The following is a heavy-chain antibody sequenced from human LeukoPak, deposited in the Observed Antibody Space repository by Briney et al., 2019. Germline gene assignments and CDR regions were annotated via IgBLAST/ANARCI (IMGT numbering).Heavy chain of an antibody. J-gene: IGHJ4*02. D-gene: IGHD3-22*01. V-gene: IGHV3-33*01. CDR1: GFTFSSYG. CDR3: ARETYYYDSSGYSY. CDR2: IWYDGSNK. Sequence: QPGGSLRLSCAASGFTFSSYGMHWVRQAPGKGLEWVAVIWYDGSNKYYADSVKGRFTISRDNAKNSLYLQMNSLRAEDTAVYYCARETYYYDSSGYSYWGQGTLVTVCS.